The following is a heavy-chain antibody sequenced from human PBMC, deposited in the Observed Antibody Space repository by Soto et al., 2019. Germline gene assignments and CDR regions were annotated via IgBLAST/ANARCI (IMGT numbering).Heavy chain of an antibody. CDR1: GGTFSSYA. J-gene: IGHJ6*02. CDR2: IIPIFGTA. V-gene: IGHV1-69*13. D-gene: IGHD5-18*01. CDR3: ASGYSYGYYYYYGMDV. Sequence: SVKVSCKASGGTFSSYAISWVRQAPGQGLEWMGGIIPIFGTANYAQKFQGRVTITADESTSTAYMELSSLRSEDTAVYYCASGYSYGYYYYYGMDVWGQGTTVTVSS.